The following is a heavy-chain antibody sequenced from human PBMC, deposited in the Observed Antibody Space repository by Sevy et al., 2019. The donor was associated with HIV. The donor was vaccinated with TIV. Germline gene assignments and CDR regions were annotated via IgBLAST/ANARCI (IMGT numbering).Heavy chain of an antibody. CDR3: AHSRWDCTTTSCYTSMDY. Sequence: SGPTLVKPTQTLTLTCTFSGSSLSTSGVGVGWIRQPPGKALEWLALIYWDDDKRYSPSLKSRLTITKDTSKNQVVLTMTNMDPVDTATYYCAHSRWDCTTTSCYTSMDYWGQGTLVTVSS. D-gene: IGHD2-2*02. V-gene: IGHV2-5*02. CDR2: IYWDDDK. CDR1: GSSLSTSGVG. J-gene: IGHJ4*02.